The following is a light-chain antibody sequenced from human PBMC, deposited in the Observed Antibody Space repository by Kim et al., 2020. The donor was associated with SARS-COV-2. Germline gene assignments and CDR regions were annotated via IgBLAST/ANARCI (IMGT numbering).Light chain of an antibody. CDR3: LQYNDWRT. CDR2: GAS. CDR1: QSLTTN. J-gene: IGKJ1*01. V-gene: IGKV3-15*01. Sequence: EIVMTQSPATLSVSPGERATLSCRASQSLTTNLAWYQQKPGQAPRLLIYGASTRATGVPARFRGSGSGTEFTLTISSLQPEDFAVYYCLQYNDWRTFGQGTKVDIK.